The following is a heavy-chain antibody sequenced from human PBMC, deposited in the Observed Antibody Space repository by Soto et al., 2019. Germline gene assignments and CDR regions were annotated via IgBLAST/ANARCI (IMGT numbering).Heavy chain of an antibody. CDR2: IYHSGST. CDR3: ARSEDIWTGYYYFDY. CDR1: GGSISSGGYS. D-gene: IGHD3-9*01. J-gene: IGHJ4*02. Sequence: QLQLQESGSGLVKPSQTLSLTCAVSGGSISSGGYSWSWIRQPPGKGLVWIGYIYHSGSTYYNPTLKGRVTIAVDRSKNQFSLELSSVTAADTAVYYCARSEDIWTGYYYFDYWGQGTLVTVSS. V-gene: IGHV4-30-2*01.